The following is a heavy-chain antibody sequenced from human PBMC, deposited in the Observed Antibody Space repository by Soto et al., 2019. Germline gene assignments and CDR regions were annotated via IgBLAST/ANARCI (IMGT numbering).Heavy chain of an antibody. CDR1: GDSVSSNSAA. D-gene: IGHD2-2*01. CDR2: TYYRSKWYN. CDR3: ARVRIPAAPEDYYYGMDV. J-gene: IGHJ6*02. Sequence: PSQTLSLTCVISGDSVSSNSAAWNWIRQSPSRGLEWLGRTYYRSKWYNDHAVSVKSRITINPDTSKNQFSLQLNSVTPEDTAVYYCARVRIPAAPEDYYYGMDVWGQGTTVTVSS. V-gene: IGHV6-1*01.